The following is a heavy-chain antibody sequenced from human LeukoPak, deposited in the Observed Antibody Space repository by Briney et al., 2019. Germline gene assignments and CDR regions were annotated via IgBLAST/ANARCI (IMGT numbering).Heavy chain of an antibody. CDR1: GYTFTSYD. CDR2: MNPNSGNT. Sequence: ASVKVSCKASGYTFTSYDIHWVRQAPGQGLEWMGWMNPNSGNTGYAQKFQGRVTITRNTSISTAYMELSSLRSEDTAVYYCARGHRSKLRYFAWLVSTNAFDIWGQGTMVTVSS. V-gene: IGHV1-8*03. CDR3: ARGHRSKLRYFAWLVSTNAFDI. J-gene: IGHJ3*02. D-gene: IGHD3-9*01.